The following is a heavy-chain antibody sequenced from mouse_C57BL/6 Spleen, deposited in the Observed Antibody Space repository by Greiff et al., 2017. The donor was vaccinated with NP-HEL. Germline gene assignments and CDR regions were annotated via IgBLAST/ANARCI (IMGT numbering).Heavy chain of an antibody. CDR1: GFTFSSYA. J-gene: IGHJ2*01. CDR3: TRNDYGGGVFDY. CDR2: ISSGGDYI. V-gene: IGHV5-9-1*02. Sequence: EVKLVESGEGLVKPGGSLKLSCAASGFTFSSYAMSWVRQTPEKRLEWVAYISSGGDYIYYADTVKGRFTISRDNARNTLYLQMSSLKSEDTAMYYCTRNDYGGGVFDYWGQGTTLTVSS. D-gene: IGHD2-4*01.